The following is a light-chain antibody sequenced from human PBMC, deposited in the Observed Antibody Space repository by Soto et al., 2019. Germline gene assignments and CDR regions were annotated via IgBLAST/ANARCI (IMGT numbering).Light chain of an antibody. CDR2: DVT. CDR1: SSDVGGYNY. J-gene: IGLJ1*01. V-gene: IGLV2-14*03. CDR3: SSYTSDTTGV. Sequence: QSALTQPASVSGSPGQSIAISCTGTSSDVGGYNYVSWYQQHPGKAPKLMIYDVTTRPSGASNRFSGSKSGNTAALTISGLQAEDEADYYCSSYTSDTTGVFGTGTKVTVL.